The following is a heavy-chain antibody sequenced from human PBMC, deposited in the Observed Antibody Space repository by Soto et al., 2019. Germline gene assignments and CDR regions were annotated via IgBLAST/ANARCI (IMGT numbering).Heavy chain of an antibody. D-gene: IGHD2-21*01. V-gene: IGHV4-34*01. CDR2: INHSGST. Sequence: SETLSLTCAVYGGSFSGYYWSWIRQPPGKGLEWIGEINHSGSTNYNPSLKSRVTISVDTSKNQFSLKLSSVTAADTAVYYCASGGPNGDCYSSWGQGTLVTVSS. CDR3: ASGGPNGDCYSS. J-gene: IGHJ5*02. CDR1: GGSFSGYY.